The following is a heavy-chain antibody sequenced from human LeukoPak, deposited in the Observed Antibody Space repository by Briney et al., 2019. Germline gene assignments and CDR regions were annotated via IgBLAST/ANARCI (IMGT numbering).Heavy chain of an antibody. CDR1: GYTFIGYY. Sequence: GASVKVSCKASGYTFIGYYIHWVRQAPGQGLEWMGCINPKTGGPNYAQTFQGRVTMTRDTPITTAYMELSGLTSRDTALYYCAKDYGFYTFDMWGQGTMVTVSS. D-gene: IGHD4-17*01. J-gene: IGHJ3*02. CDR3: AKDYGFYTFDM. CDR2: INPKTGGP. V-gene: IGHV1-2*02.